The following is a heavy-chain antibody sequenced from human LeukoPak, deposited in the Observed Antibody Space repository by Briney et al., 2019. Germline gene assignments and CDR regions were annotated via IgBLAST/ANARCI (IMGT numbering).Heavy chain of an antibody. V-gene: IGHV4-34*01. CDR2: INHSGST. J-gene: IGHJ2*01. CDR1: GGSFSGYY. D-gene: IGHD4-4*01. CDR3: ARWYSNYIWYFDL. Sequence: PSETLSLTCAVYGGSFSGYYWSWIRQPPGKGLEWIGEINHSGSTNYNPSLKSRVTMSVDTSKNQFSLKLSSVTAADTAVYYCARWYSNYIWYFDLWGRGTLVTVSS.